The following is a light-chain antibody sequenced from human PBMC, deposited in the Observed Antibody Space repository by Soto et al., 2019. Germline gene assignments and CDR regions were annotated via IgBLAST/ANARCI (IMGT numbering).Light chain of an antibody. CDR1: QSISSY. CDR2: DAS. Sequence: EIVLTHSPCPPPLPPGERATLTCRASQSISSYLNWYQHKPGQAPRLLIYDASNRATGIPARFSGGGSGTDFTLTISSLEPEDFAVYYCQQRSSWPTFGQGTRLEIK. J-gene: IGKJ5*01. V-gene: IGKV3-11*01. CDR3: QQRSSWPT.